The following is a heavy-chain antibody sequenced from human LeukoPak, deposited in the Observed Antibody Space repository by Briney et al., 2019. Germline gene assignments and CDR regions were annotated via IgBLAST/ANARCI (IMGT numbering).Heavy chain of an antibody. V-gene: IGHV3-48*01. D-gene: IGHD6-25*01. CDR2: ISSSSSTI. Sequence: PGGSLRLSCAASGFTFSIYSMNWVRQAPGKGLEWVSYISSSSSTIYYADSVQGRFTISRDNAQNSLYLQMNSLRAEDTAVYYCARGYSSGRGAFDIWGQGTMVTVSS. J-gene: IGHJ3*02. CDR3: ARGYSSGRGAFDI. CDR1: GFTFSIYS.